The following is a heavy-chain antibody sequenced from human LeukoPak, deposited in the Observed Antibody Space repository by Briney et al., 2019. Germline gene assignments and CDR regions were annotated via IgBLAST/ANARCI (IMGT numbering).Heavy chain of an antibody. Sequence: PGRPPRLSCAASGFTFSSYAMHWVRQAPGKGLEWVAVISYDGSNKYYADSVKGRFTISRDNSKNTLYLQMNSLRAEDMAVYYCARESYCSGGSCYSWIDYWGQGTLVTVSS. CDR1: GFTFSSYA. V-gene: IGHV3-30*04. J-gene: IGHJ4*02. CDR3: ARESYCSGGSCYSWIDY. CDR2: ISYDGSNK. D-gene: IGHD2-15*01.